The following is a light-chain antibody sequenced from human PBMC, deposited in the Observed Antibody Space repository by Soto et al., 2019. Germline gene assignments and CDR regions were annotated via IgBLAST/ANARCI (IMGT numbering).Light chain of an antibody. CDR1: QSISSW. Sequence: DIQMTQSPSTLSASVGDRVTITCRASQSISSWLAWYQQKLGKAPKLLIYDVSSLESGVPSRFSGSGSGTEFTLTISSLRHDDFATYYCQQYNSYSTFGQGTKVEIK. J-gene: IGKJ1*01. V-gene: IGKV1-5*01. CDR3: QQYNSYST. CDR2: DVS.